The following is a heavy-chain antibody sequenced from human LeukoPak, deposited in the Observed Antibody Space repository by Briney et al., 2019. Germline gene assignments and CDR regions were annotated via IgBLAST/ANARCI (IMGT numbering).Heavy chain of an antibody. CDR2: IWYDGSNK. D-gene: IGHD4-17*01. Sequence: GGSLRLSCAASGFTFSSYGMHWVRQAPGKGLEWVAVIWYDGSNKYYADSVKGRFTISRDNSKNTLYLQMNSLRAEDTAVYYCARVIRYGDPTKAYYYYGMDVWGQGTTVTVSS. CDR1: GFTFSSYG. J-gene: IGHJ6*02. CDR3: ARVIRYGDPTKAYYYYGMDV. V-gene: IGHV3-33*01.